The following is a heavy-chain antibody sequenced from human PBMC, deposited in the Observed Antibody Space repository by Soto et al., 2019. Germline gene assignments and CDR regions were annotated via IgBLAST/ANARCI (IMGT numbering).Heavy chain of an antibody. J-gene: IGHJ4*02. CDR2: MATSSGGT. V-gene: IGHV1-2*02. CDR1: GGTFSSYA. Sequence: ASVKVSCKASGGTFSSYAISWVRQAPGQGLEWMGWMATSSGGTRFAQNFQGRVTMTRDTSMATAYMELTTLTLDDTAVYYCARGSGSSWFDYWGQGTQVTVS. D-gene: IGHD6-25*01. CDR3: ARGSGSSWFDY.